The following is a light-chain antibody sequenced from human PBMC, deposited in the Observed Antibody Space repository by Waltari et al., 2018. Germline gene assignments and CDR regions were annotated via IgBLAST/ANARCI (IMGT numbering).Light chain of an antibody. CDR1: QSVLYSSNNKNY. J-gene: IGKJ2*01. CDR3: QQYYSTPYT. CDR2: WAS. V-gene: IGKV4-1*01. Sequence: DIVMTQSPDSLAVSLGERATIYCKSRQSVLYSSNNKNYLAWYQQKPGQPPKLLIYWASTRESGVPDRFSGSGSGTDFTLTISSLQAEDVAVYYCQQYYSTPYTFGQGTKLEI.